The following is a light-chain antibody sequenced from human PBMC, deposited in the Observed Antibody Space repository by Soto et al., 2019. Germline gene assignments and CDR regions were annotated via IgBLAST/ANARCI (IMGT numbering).Light chain of an antibody. J-gene: IGKJ1*01. CDR2: GAS. CDR3: QQSHNWGT. Sequence: EIVMTQSPATLSVSPGERATLSCRASQSVSSNLAWYQQKPGQAPRLLIYGASTRATGIPARFSGSGSGTEFTLTISSLQSEDFAVYYCQQSHNWGTFGQGTKVEIK. V-gene: IGKV3-15*01. CDR1: QSVSSN.